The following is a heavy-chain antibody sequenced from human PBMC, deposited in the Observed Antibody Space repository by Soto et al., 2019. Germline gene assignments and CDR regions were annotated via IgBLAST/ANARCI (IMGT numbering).Heavy chain of an antibody. CDR2: INHSGST. J-gene: IGHJ6*02. V-gene: IGHV4-34*01. Sequence: SETLSLTCAVYGGSFSGYYWSWIRQPPGKGLEWIGEINHSGSTNYNPSLKSRVTISVDTSKNQFSLKLSSVTAADTAVYYCARRLRITMVRGVITHYYYYGMDVWGQGTTVTVSS. D-gene: IGHD3-10*01. CDR3: ARRLRITMVRGVITHYYYYGMDV. CDR1: GGSFSGYY.